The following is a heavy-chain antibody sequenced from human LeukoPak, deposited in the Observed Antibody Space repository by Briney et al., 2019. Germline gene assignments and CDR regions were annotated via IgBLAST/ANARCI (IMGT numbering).Heavy chain of an antibody. Sequence: SQTLSLTCTDSGGSISSGGYYWSWIRQHPGKGLEWIGYIYYSGSTYYNPSLKSRVTISVDTSKNQFSLKLSSVTAADTAVYYCASMTSEERYYFDYWGQGTLVTVSS. D-gene: IGHD3-16*01. CDR3: ASMTSEERYYFDY. CDR2: IYYSGST. V-gene: IGHV4-31*03. J-gene: IGHJ4*02. CDR1: GGSISSGGYY.